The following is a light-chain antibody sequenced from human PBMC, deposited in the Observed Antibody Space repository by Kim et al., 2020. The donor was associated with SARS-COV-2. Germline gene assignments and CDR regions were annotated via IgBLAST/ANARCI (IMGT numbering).Light chain of an antibody. V-gene: IGLV2-14*03. CDR2: DVS. Sequence: QSITISFTGTSSDVGGYNYVSWYQQHPGKAPKLMIYDVSNRPSGVSNRFSGSKSGNTASLTISGLQAEDEADYYCGSFTSSSTLFVFGTGTKVTVL. CDR1: SSDVGGYNY. CDR3: GSFTSSSTLFV. J-gene: IGLJ1*01.